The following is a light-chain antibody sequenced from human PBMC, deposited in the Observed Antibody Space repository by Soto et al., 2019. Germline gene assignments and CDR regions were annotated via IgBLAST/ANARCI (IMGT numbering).Light chain of an antibody. J-gene: IGLJ2*01. Sequence: QSALTQPASVSGSPGQSITISCTGTSSDVGSYDLVSWYQQHPGKAPKLMIYEATKRPSGVSLRFSGSKSGNTASLTISGLQAEDEADYYCCSYAGSTPPVVFGGGTKLTVL. V-gene: IGLV2-23*01. CDR3: CSYAGSTPPVV. CDR1: SSDVGSYDL. CDR2: EAT.